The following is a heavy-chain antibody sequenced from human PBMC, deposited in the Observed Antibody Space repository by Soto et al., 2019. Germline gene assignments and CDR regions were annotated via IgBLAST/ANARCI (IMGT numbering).Heavy chain of an antibody. J-gene: IGHJ5*02. Sequence: QVQLQESGPGLVKPSQTLSLTCTVSGGSISSDDYYWSWIRQPPGKGLEWIGYIYYSGSSYYNPSLKSRVTISIDTSKNQLSLKRSSVTAADTAVYYCARPSPIGSGTWFDPWGQGTLVTVSS. D-gene: IGHD3-10*01. V-gene: IGHV4-30-4*01. CDR2: IYYSGSS. CDR3: ARPSPIGSGTWFDP. CDR1: GGSISSDDYY.